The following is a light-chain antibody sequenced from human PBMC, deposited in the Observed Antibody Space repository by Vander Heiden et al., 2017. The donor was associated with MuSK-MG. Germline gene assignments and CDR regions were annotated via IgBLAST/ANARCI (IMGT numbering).Light chain of an antibody. CDR1: QSISSW. J-gene: IGKJ4*01. V-gene: IGKV1-5*03. CDR2: QAS. Sequence: DIQMTQSPSTLSAAVGDRVSITCRASQSISSWLAWYQQKPGMAPKLLIYQASTLESGVPSRFSGSGSGTEFTLTIISLQPDDIATYYCQQYHSYSLTFGGGTKVEIK. CDR3: QQYHSYSLT.